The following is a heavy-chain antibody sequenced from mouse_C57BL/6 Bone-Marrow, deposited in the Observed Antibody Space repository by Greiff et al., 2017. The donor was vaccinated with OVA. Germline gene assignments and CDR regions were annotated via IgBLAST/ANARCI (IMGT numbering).Heavy chain of an antibody. CDR1: GYTFTDYY. CDR3: AREGYYGIQAWFAY. D-gene: IGHD2-1*01. J-gene: IGHJ3*01. Sequence: EVQLQQSGPELVKPGASVKISCKASGYTFTDYYMNWVKQSHGKSLEWIGDINPNNGGTSYNQKFKGKATLTVDKSSSTAYMELRSLTSEDSAVYYCAREGYYGIQAWFAYWGQGTLVTVSA. CDR2: INPNNGGT. V-gene: IGHV1-26*01.